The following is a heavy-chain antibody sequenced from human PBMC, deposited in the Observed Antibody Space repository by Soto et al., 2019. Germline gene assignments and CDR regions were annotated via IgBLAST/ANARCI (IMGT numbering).Heavy chain of an antibody. D-gene: IGHD2-15*01. J-gene: IGHJ5*02. V-gene: IGHV5-51*01. CDR3: ARGITVVGRYNWFDP. Sequence: PGESLKISCEASGYSFTFYWIAWVRQLPGKGLEWMGIIYPGDSDTRYRPSFQGQVTISADKSISTAYLQGSSLKASDTAMYYCARGITVVGRYNWFDPWGQGTLVTVSS. CDR2: IYPGDSDT. CDR1: GYSFTFYW.